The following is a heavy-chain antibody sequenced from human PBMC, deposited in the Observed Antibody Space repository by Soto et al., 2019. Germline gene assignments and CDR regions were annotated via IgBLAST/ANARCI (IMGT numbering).Heavy chain of an antibody. J-gene: IGHJ4*02. V-gene: IGHV3-33*01. Sequence: GGSLRLSCAASGFTFSSYGMHWVRQAPGKGLEWVAVIWYDGSNKYYADSVKGRFTISRDNSKNTLYLQMNSLRAEDTAVYYCARDLDPGLRDDILTGYNGGLDYWGQGTLVTVSS. CDR1: GFTFSSYG. CDR3: ARDLDPGLRDDILTGYNGGLDY. CDR2: IWYDGSNK. D-gene: IGHD3-9*01.